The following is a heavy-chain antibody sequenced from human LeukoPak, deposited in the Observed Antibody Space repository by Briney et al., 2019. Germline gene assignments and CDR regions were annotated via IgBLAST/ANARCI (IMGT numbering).Heavy chain of an antibody. CDR2: IIPIFGTA. CDR3: ARGIEWETTHDY. D-gene: IGHD1-26*01. J-gene: IGHJ4*02. V-gene: IGHV1-69*13. CDR1: GGTFSSYA. Sequence: ASVKVSCKASGGTFSSYAISLVRQAPGQGLEWMGGIIPIFGTANYAQKFQGRVTITADESTSTAYMELSSLRSEDTAVYYCARGIEWETTHDYWGQGTLVTVSS.